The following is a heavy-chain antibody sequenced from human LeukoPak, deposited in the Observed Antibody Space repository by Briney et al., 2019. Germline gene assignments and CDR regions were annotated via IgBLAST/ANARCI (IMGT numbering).Heavy chain of an antibody. Sequence: GASVKVSCKASGYTFSSYYMHWVRQAPGQGLEWMGIINPSSGSTNYAQKCQGRVTMTRDTSTSTVYMELSSLRSEDSAVYYCARAYSGSYGYDYWGQGTLVTVSS. V-gene: IGHV1-46*01. CDR1: GYTFSSYY. D-gene: IGHD1-26*01. CDR2: INPSSGST. J-gene: IGHJ4*02. CDR3: ARAYSGSYGYDY.